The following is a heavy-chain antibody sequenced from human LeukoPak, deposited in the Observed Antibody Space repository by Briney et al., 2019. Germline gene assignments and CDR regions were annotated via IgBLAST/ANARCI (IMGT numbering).Heavy chain of an antibody. J-gene: IGHJ4*02. CDR1: GLTFSNAW. CDR3: TTGPGNSGY. CDR2: IKSATVGGTT. Sequence: GGSLRLSCAVSGLTFSNAWMSWVRQAPGKGLEWVGRIKSATVGGTTEYAAPVKGRFTISRDDSKNTVYLQMNSLKTEDAAVYYCTTGPGNSGYWGQGTLVTVSS. D-gene: IGHD4-23*01. V-gene: IGHV3-15*01.